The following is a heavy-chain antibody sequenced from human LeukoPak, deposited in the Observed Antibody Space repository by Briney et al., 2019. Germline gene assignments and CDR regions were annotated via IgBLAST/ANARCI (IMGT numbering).Heavy chain of an antibody. CDR3: ARDPLHYDISTGYQEPYGMDV. D-gene: IGHD3-9*01. J-gene: IGHJ6*02. CDR2: IKQDGSEK. V-gene: IGHV3-7*01. CDR1: GITFSSYW. Sequence: GGSLRLSCAASGITFSSYWMSWVRQAPGKGLEWVANIKQDGSEKYYVDSVKGRFTISRDNSKNTLYLQMNSLRAEDTAVYYCARDPLHYDISTGYQEPYGMDVWGQGTTVTVSS.